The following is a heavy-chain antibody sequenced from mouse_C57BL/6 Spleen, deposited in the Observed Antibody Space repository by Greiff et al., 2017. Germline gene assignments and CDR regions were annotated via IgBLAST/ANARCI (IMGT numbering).Heavy chain of an antibody. CDR3: ARERPYDYEDAMDY. Sequence: EVQLQQSGPELVKPGASVKIPCKASGYTFTDYNMDWVKQSHGKSLEWIGDINPNNGGTIYNQKFKGKATLTVDKSSSTAYMELRSLTSEDTAVYYCARERPYDYEDAMDYWGQGTSVTVSS. CDR1: GYTFTDYN. D-gene: IGHD2-4*01. V-gene: IGHV1-18*01. J-gene: IGHJ4*01. CDR2: INPNNGGT.